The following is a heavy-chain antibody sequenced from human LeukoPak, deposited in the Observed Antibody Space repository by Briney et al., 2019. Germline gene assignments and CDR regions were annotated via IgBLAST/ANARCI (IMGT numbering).Heavy chain of an antibody. CDR2: ISYDGSNK. D-gene: IGHD2-2*01. CDR1: GFTFSSYA. V-gene: IGHV3-30-3*01. CDR3: AREHQLLSSYYYNDMDV. Sequence: GGSLRLSCAASGFTFSSYAVHWARQAPGKGLEWVAVISYDGSNKYYADSVKGRFTISRDNSKNTLYLQMNSLRAEDTAVYFCAREHQLLSSYYYNDMDVWGQGTTVTVSS. J-gene: IGHJ6*02.